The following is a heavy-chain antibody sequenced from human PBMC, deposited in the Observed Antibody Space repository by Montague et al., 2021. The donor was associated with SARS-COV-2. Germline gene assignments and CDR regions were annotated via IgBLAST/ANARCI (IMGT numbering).Heavy chain of an antibody. D-gene: IGHD4-17*01. J-gene: IGHJ4*02. V-gene: IGHV4-31*03. Sequence: TLSLTCTVSGGSTSSGGYYWSWIRQHPGKGLEWIGYIYYSGSTYYNPSLKSRVTISVDTSKNQFSLKLSSVTAADTAVYYCARDGRRTTVTPRGVITLHYFDYWGQGTLVTVSS. CDR2: IYYSGST. CDR1: GGSTSSGGYY. CDR3: ARDGRRTTVTPRGVITLHYFDY.